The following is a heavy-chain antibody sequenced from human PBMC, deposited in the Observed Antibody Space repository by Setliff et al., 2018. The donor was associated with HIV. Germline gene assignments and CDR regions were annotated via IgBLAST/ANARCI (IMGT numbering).Heavy chain of an antibody. CDR1: GGSITTTNYY. D-gene: IGHD3-10*01. Sequence: SETLSLTCTVSGGSITTTNYYWGWVRQSPGKGLEWIGVIYYRGSAYYNLSLQSRVTLSVDTSKNSFSLHLTSVTAADTAVYFCARARGPPLPVLAFWGPGTLVTVS. V-gene: IGHV4-39*07. CDR3: ARARGPPLPVLAF. J-gene: IGHJ4*02. CDR2: IYYRGSA.